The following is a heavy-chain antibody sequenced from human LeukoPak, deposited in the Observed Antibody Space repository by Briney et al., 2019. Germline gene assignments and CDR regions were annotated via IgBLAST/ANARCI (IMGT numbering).Heavy chain of an antibody. D-gene: IGHD1-7*01. V-gene: IGHV3-15*01. CDR1: GFTFSNAW. Sequence: PGGSLRLSCAASGFTFSNAWMSWVRQAPGKGLEWVGRIKSKTDGGTTDYAAPVKGRFTISRDDSKNTLYLQMNSLKTEDTAVYYCTTDSQTGTTKPLFDYWGQGTLVTVSS. CDR2: IKSKTDGGTT. CDR3: TTDSQTGTTKPLFDY. J-gene: IGHJ4*02.